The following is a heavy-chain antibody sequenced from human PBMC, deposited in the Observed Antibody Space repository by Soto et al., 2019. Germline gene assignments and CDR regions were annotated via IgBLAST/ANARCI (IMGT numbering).Heavy chain of an antibody. CDR3: AKSSLGEDGTGFQYWVFDL. CDR1: GFSFSTYG. J-gene: IGHJ2*01. V-gene: IGHV3-30*18. CDR2: ISYDGGTK. Sequence: QVQLVESGGGVVQPGRSLTLSCAASGFSFSTYGMHWVRQAPGKGLEWVAVISYDGGTKYYADSVKGRFAISRDNPKNTLYLQVNSLRPEDTAVYYCAKSSLGEDGTGFQYWVFDLWGRGTQVTVSS. D-gene: IGHD2-8*02.